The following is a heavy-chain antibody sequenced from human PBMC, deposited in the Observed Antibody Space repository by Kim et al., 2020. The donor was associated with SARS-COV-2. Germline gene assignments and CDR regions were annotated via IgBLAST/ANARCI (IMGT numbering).Heavy chain of an antibody. CDR1: GGSISSSSYY. J-gene: IGHJ4*01. D-gene: IGHD1-26*01. CDR2: INDSGST. CDR3: CRHSPRGSYYRGPFDY. V-gene: IGHV4-39*01. Sequence: SETLSLTCTVSGGSISSSSYYWGWIRQPPGKGLEWIGSINDSGSTYYNPSLKRRGTISVNTSKNQFSLKLRSVTAADTAAEYCCRHSPRGSYYRGPFDY.